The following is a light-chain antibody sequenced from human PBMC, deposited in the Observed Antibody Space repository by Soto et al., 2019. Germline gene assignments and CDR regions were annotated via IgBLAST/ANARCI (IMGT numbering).Light chain of an antibody. V-gene: IGLV2-23*02. CDR1: SSDVGSYNL. CDR3: CSYAGSSTLS. J-gene: IGLJ1*01. CDR2: EVS. Sequence: QSVLTQPASVSGSPGQSITISCTGTSSDVGSYNLVSWYQQHPGKAPKLMIYEVSKRPSGVSKRFPGSKSGNTASLTISGLQAEVGADYYCCSYAGSSTLSFGTGTNVTVL.